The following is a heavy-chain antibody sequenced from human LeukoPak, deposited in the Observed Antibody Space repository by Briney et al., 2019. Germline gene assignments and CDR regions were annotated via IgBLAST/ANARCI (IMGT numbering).Heavy chain of an antibody. CDR3: ARLTYYDFWSGYPHGMDV. CDR2: IYYSGST. J-gene: IGHJ6*02. V-gene: IGHV4-59*08. Sequence: PSETLSLTCTVSGGSISSYYWSWIRQPPGKGLEWIGYIYYSGSTNYNPSLKSRVTISVDTSKNQFSLKLSSVTAADTAVYYCARLTYYDFWSGYPHGMDVWGQGTTVTVSS. CDR1: GGSISSYY. D-gene: IGHD3-3*01.